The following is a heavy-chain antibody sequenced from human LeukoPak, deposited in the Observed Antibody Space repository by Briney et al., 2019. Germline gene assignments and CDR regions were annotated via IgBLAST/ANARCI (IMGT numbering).Heavy chain of an antibody. CDR3: AKDHLRDRYYFDY. Sequence: GGSLRLSCAASGFTFSNCAMTWVRQAPGKGLEWVSAISGSDDITSYADSVKGRFTTSRDNPKNTLYLQMNSLRAEDTAVYYCAKDHLRDRYYFDYWGQGTLVTVSS. J-gene: IGHJ4*02. D-gene: IGHD5/OR15-5a*01. CDR1: GFTFSNCA. CDR2: ISGSDDIT. V-gene: IGHV3-23*01.